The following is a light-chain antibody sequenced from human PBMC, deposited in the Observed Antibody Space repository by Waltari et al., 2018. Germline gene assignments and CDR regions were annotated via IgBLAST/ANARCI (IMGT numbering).Light chain of an antibody. J-gene: IGKJ4*01. Sequence: DIQVTPSPSSLSASAGHRITLACRASQTNHRYLNWYQQKSGKPPKLLIYAASTLQSGVPSRFSGSGSGADFTLTISNLQPEDFATYYCQQTFTNPLTFGGGTKVEIK. V-gene: IGKV1-39*01. CDR3: QQTFTNPLT. CDR2: AAS. CDR1: QTNHRY.